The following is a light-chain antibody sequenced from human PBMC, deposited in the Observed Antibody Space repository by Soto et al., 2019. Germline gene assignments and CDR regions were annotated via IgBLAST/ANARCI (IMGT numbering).Light chain of an antibody. V-gene: IGLV2-14*01. Sequence: QSALTQPASVSGSPGQSITISCTGTSRDVGGYNSVSWYQQHPGKAPKVIIYEVSNRPSGVSNRFSGSKSVNTASLTISGLQPEDDADYYCSSYTAITTRVFGGGTKLTVL. CDR3: SSYTAITTRV. CDR2: EVS. J-gene: IGLJ3*02. CDR1: SRDVGGYNS.